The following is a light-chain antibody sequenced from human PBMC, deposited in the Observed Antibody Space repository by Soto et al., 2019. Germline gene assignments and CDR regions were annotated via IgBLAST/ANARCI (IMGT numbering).Light chain of an antibody. CDR3: QRSDNAPHT. CDR1: QSISIY. Sequence: DIQMTQSPSSLSASVGDRVTITCRASQSISIYLNWLQQKPGEAPKSLIYAASTLESGVPSRFIGSGSGTDFTLTISSLQPDDLATYYCQRSDNAPHTFGQGTKLEI. J-gene: IGKJ2*01. V-gene: IGKV1-39*01. CDR2: AAS.